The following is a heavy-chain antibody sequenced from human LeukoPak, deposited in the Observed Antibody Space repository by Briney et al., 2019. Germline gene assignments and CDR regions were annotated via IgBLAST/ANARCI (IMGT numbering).Heavy chain of an antibody. Sequence: SETLSLTCAVSGGSISSGGYSWSWIRQPPGKGLEWIGYIYHSGSTYYNPSLKSRVTISVDRSKNQFSLKLSSVTAADTAVYYCARDRGRSYGSFDYWGQGTLVTVSS. CDR2: IYHSGST. V-gene: IGHV4-30-2*01. D-gene: IGHD5-18*01. J-gene: IGHJ4*02. CDR3: ARDRGRSYGSFDY. CDR1: GGSISSGGYS.